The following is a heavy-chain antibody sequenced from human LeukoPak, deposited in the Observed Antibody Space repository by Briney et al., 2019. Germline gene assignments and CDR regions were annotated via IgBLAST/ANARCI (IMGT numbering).Heavy chain of an antibody. CDR1: TPSSTSIA. CDR3: AKGDHSSSLTAYYGRDV. CDR2: ISGSGGST. Sequence: PGGSLRPSCVASTPSSTSIATGWVRQAPGKGLEWVSAISGSGGSTYYADSVKGRFTISRDNSKNPLYVQMNSLRAEDTAVYYCAKGDHSSSLTAYYGRDVWGQGTTVTVSS. V-gene: IGHV3-23*01. J-gene: IGHJ6*02. D-gene: IGHD6-6*01.